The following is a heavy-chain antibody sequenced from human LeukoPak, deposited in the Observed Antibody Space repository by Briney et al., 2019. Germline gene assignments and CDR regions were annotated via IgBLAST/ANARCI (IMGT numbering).Heavy chain of an antibody. CDR3: ARREVQGDYYGRFSGSPYGMDV. D-gene: IGHD3-10*02. V-gene: IGHV4-39*01. CDR2: IYYSGST. J-gene: IGHJ6*02. Sequence: SETLSLTCTVSGGSISSSSYYWGWIRQPPGKELEWIGSIYYSGSTYYNPSLKSRVTISVDTSKNQFSLKLSSVTAADAAVYYCARREVQGDYYGRFSGSPYGMDVWGQGTTVTVSS. CDR1: GGSISSSSYY.